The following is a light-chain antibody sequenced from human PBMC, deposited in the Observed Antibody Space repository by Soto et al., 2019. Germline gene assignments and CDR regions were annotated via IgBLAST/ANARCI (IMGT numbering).Light chain of an antibody. CDR2: AAS. J-gene: IGKJ4*01. CDR3: LQDFNYPLT. CDR1: QGIRND. V-gene: IGKV1-6*01. Sequence: AIQMYQSPSSLSATVGDRVTITCRASQGIRNDLGWFQQKPGKAPKLLIYAASNLQSGVPSRFSGSGSGTDFALTISSLQPEDFATYYCLQDFNYPLTFGGGTNVDIK.